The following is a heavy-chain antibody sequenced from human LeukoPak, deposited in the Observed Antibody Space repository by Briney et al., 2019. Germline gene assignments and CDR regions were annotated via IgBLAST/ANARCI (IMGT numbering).Heavy chain of an antibody. CDR1: GGSITSYY. V-gene: IGHV4-59*08. CDR2: FYYSGST. CDR3: ARGVGFDY. J-gene: IGHJ4*02. Sequence: SETLSLTCTVSGGSITSYYWSWIRQPPGKGLELIGFFYYSGSTYYNPSLKSRVTISVDTSKNQFSLKLSSVTAADTAVYYCARGVGFDYWGQGTLVTVSS. D-gene: IGHD3-10*01.